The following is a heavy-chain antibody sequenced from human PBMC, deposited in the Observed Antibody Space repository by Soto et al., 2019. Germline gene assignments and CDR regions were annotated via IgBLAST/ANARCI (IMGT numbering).Heavy chain of an antibody. V-gene: IGHV4-4*02. Sequence: SETLSLTCAVSGDSINSRHFCNWVRQPPARGLEWIGQISHSGGTNYNPSLTSRVNISVDKSKNHFSLKVTYVTAADTAVYYCEARHFWSGPWTDRSLDDWGQGTLVTVSS. CDR2: ISHSGGT. D-gene: IGHD3-3*02. J-gene: IGHJ4*01. CDR3: EARHFWSGPWTDRSLDD. CDR1: GDSINSRHF.